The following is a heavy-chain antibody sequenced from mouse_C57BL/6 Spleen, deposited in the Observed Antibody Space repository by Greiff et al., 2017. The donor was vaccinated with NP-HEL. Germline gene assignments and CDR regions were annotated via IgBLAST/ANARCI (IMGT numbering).Heavy chain of an antibody. D-gene: IGHD2-3*01. Sequence: QVQLKQSGPGLVQPTQSLSITCTVSGFSLTSYGVHWVRQSPGKGLEWLGVIWRGGSTDYNAAFMSRLSITKDNSKSQVFFKMNSLQADDTAIYYCAKNSDDGYYEWYFDVWGTGTTVTVSS. J-gene: IGHJ1*03. CDR2: IWRGGST. V-gene: IGHV2-5*01. CDR3: AKNSDDGYYEWYFDV. CDR1: GFSLTSYG.